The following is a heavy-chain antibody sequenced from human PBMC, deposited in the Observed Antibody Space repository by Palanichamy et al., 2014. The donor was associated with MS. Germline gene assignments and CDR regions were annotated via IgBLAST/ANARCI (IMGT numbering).Heavy chain of an antibody. D-gene: IGHD1-1*01. CDR1: GFIFGDYE. CDR2: TSSRGTTI. Sequence: EVQLVESGGGLVQPGGSLRLSCEASGFIFGDYEMNWVRQAPGQGLEWISYTSSRGTTIYYADSVRGRFTISRDNDKNSLYLQMNSLRVEDTAVYYCARVQRTTTWGHNWFEPWGQGTFVTVSS. V-gene: IGHV3-48*03. J-gene: IGHJ5*02. CDR3: ARVQRTTTWGHNWFEP.